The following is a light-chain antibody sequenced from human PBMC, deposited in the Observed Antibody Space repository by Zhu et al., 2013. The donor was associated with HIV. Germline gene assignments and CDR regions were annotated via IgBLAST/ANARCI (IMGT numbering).Light chain of an antibody. V-gene: IGKV3-15*01. J-gene: IGKJ2*01. CDR1: QSVGSN. Sequence: EIVMTQSPATLSVSPGERATLSCRASQSVGSNLAWYQHKPGQAPRVLIYGASTRATGVPARFSGSGSGTEFTLTISSLQSEDFAVYYCQQCGNWPYTFGQG. CDR3: QQCGNWPYT. CDR2: GAS.